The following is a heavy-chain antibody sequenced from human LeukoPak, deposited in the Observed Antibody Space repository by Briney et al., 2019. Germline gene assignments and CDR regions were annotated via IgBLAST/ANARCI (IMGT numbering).Heavy chain of an antibody. CDR2: IYHSGST. V-gene: IGHV4-4*02. CDR1: GGSLISSNW. J-gene: IGHJ4*02. D-gene: IGHD2-15*01. Sequence: SGTLSLTCAVSGGSLISSNWWSWVRQPPGKGLEWIGEIYHSGSTNYNSSLKSRVTISVDKSKNQFSLKLSSVTAADTAVYFCARDPYCTGGSCYHRFDYWGQGTLVTVSS. CDR3: ARDPYCTGGSCYHRFDY.